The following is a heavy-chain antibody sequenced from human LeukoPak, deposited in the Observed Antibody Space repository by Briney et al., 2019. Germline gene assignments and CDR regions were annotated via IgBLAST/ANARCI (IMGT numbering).Heavy chain of an antibody. V-gene: IGHV1-69*13. J-gene: IGHJ4*01. CDR1: GGTFSSYA. D-gene: IGHD5-24*01. Sequence: SVKCSCKASGGTFSSYAISWVRQAPGQGLEWMGGIIPIFGTANYAQKFQCRVTITADESTSTAYMELSSLRSEDTAVYYCASAVEMATTADCWGQGRLVSVSS. CDR2: IIPIFGTA. CDR3: ASAVEMATTADC.